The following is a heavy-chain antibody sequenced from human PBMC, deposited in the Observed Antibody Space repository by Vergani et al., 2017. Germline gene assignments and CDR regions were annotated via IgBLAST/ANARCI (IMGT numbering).Heavy chain of an antibody. J-gene: IGHJ4*02. Sequence: QLHLQESGPGLVKPSETLSLTCTVSGGSITSSSYYWGWIRQPPGKGLEWIGNIYHSGGAFYNPSLTGRVTISVDSSKNQFSVVVTSVTAADTAIYFCARNESFILRDFHWALWGQGTLVTVSS. V-gene: IGHV4-39*01. CDR2: IYHSGGA. CDR3: ARNESFILRDFHWAL. CDR1: GGSITSSSYY. D-gene: IGHD3-9*01.